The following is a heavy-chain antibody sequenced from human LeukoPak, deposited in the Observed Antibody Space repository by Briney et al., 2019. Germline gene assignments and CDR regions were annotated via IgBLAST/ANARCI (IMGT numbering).Heavy chain of an antibody. CDR3: ARVYVWGSYRYTTRKYYFDY. D-gene: IGHD3-16*02. V-gene: IGHV4-39*07. Sequence: PSETLSLTCTVSGGSISSGDYYWSWIRQPPGKGLEWIGEINHSGSTNYNPSLKSRVTISVDTSKNQFSLKLSSVTAADTAVYYCARVYVWGSYRYTTRKYYFDYWGQGTLVTVSS. J-gene: IGHJ4*02. CDR1: GGSISSGDYY. CDR2: INHSGST.